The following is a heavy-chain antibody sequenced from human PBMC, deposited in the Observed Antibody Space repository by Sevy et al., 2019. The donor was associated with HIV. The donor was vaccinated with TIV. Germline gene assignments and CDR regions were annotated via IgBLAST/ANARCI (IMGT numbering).Heavy chain of an antibody. D-gene: IGHD5-18*01. CDR1: GGSISSYY. CDR2: SGST. V-gene: IGHV4-59*01. CDR3: AIVRYTFGFPVFLDY. J-gene: IGHJ4*02. Sequence: SETLSLTCSVSGGSISSYYWSWIRQPPGKGLEWIEYSGSTNYKSSLKSRVTISVDTSKNQFSLKLSSVTAADTAVYYCAIVRYTFGFPVFLDYWGQGTLVTVSS.